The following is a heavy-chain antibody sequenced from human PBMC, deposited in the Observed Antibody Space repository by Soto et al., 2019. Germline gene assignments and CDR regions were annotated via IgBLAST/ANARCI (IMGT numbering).Heavy chain of an antibody. CDR2: IDPSDSYT. D-gene: IGHD3-10*01. Sequence: RGESLKISRKGSGYSFTSYCLSCVRRMPGKGLEWMGRIDPSDSYTNYSPSFQRHVTISADKSISTAYLQWSSLKASDTAIYYCPRHRGNYGSGRGRFDPWGQGILVAATS. J-gene: IGHJ5*02. V-gene: IGHV5-10-1*01. CDR3: PRHRGNYGSGRGRFDP. CDR1: GYSFTSYC.